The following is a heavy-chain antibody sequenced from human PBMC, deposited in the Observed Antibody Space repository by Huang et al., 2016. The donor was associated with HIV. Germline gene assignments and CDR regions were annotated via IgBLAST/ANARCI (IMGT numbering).Heavy chain of an antibody. Sequence: EVQLVETGGGLIQPGGSLKLSCAASGFTASANYMSWVRQAPGKGLEWGSIVYSDGNTFYADSVKGRFIISRDNSKNTMYLQMTSLRAEDTAVYYCAKIGGSDYYYYYYMDVWGKGATVTVSS. CDR1: GFTASANY. CDR2: VYSDGNT. V-gene: IGHV3-53*02. J-gene: IGHJ6*03. CDR3: AKIGGSDYYYYYYMDV. D-gene: IGHD3-16*01.